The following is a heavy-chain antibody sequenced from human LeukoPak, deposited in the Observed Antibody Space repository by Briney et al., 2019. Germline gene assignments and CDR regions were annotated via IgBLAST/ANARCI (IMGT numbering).Heavy chain of an antibody. CDR3: ARAQVTMVRGGREIDYYYYGMDV. J-gene: IGHJ6*02. Sequence: GASVKVSCKASGGTFSSYAISWVRQAPGQGLEWMGGIIPIFGTANNAQKFQGRVTITTDESTSTAYMELSSLRSEDTAVYYCARAQVTMVRGGREIDYYYYGMDVWGQGTTVTVSS. V-gene: IGHV1-69*05. CDR2: IIPIFGTA. CDR1: GGTFSSYA. D-gene: IGHD3-10*01.